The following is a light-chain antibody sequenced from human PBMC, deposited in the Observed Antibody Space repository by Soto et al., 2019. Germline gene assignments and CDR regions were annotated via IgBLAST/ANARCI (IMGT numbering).Light chain of an antibody. CDR3: QQDYSTLAT. Sequence: IQISQSPAPLSASVGERVTITCPAAESISRHLNWYQQKPGRAPDLLIYAASTLQNGVPSRFTGSGSGTEFTLTITSLQLEDFATYYCQQDYSTLATFGQGTRLEIK. CDR1: ESISRH. V-gene: IGKV1-39*01. J-gene: IGKJ5*01. CDR2: AAS.